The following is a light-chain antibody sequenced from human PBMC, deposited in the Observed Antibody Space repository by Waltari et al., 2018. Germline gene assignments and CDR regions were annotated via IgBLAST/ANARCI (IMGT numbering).Light chain of an antibody. J-gene: IGKJ4*01. Sequence: IQMTHSPSSLSASVGDSFTLICRARQGFSSYLAWYQQTPEKAPKLQIYKSSTLQSGVPSRFSGSGSGTDFTLAIRGLQPEDFATYYCQQHNSYPLTFGGGTKVEIK. CDR2: KSS. CDR1: QGFSSY. CDR3: QQHNSYPLT. V-gene: IGKV1-13*02.